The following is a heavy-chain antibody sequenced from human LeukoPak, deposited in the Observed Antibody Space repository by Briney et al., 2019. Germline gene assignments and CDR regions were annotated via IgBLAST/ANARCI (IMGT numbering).Heavy chain of an antibody. CDR1: GFTFSDYY. Sequence: GGSLRLSCAASGFTFSDYYMSWIRQAPGKGLEWVSYISSSGSTIYYADSVKGRFTISRDNAGNSLSLQMHSLRAEDTAVYYCARVEILVVPGAMQYAFDIWGQGTMVTVSS. V-gene: IGHV3-11*01. J-gene: IGHJ3*02. CDR3: ARVEILVVPGAMQYAFDI. D-gene: IGHD2-2*03. CDR2: ISSSGSTI.